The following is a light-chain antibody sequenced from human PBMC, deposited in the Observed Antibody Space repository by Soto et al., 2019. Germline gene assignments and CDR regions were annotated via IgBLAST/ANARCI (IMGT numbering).Light chain of an antibody. V-gene: IGKV3-20*01. CDR3: QHFGGTTFT. CDR2: AAS. J-gene: IGKJ5*01. CDR1: QSVSSSY. Sequence: EIVMTQSPATLSVSPGERATLSCRASQSVSSSYLAWYQQKPGQAPRLLIYAASSRATGIPDRFSGSGSGTHFTLTISRLEPGDFAVYYCQHFGGTTFTFGQGTRLEIK.